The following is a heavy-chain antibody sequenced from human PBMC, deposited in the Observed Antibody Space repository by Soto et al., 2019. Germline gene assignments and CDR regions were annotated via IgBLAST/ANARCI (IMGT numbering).Heavy chain of an antibody. V-gene: IGHV4-30-4*01. CDR3: ARGGPYYYDSSGYDY. J-gene: IGHJ4*02. CDR1: GGSISSGDYY. CDR2: IYYSGST. D-gene: IGHD3-22*01. Sequence: SETLSLTCTVSGGSISSGDYYWSWIRQPPGKGLEWIGYIYYSGSTYYNPSLKSRVTISVDTSKNQFSLKLSSVTAADTAVYYCARGGPYYYDSSGYDYWGQGTLVTVSS.